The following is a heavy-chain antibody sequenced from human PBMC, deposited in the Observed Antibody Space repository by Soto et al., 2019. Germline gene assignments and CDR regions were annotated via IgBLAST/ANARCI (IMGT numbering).Heavy chain of an antibody. CDR1: GFTFSNYA. Sequence: GGSLRLSCAASGFTFSNYAMNWVRQAPGKGLEWVSVISGSGGSTYYADSVKGRFTISRDNSKNTLYLQMNRLRAEDTAVYYCAKRATGTYFDYWGQGTLVTVSS. CDR3: AKRATGTYFDY. D-gene: IGHD1-1*01. J-gene: IGHJ4*02. CDR2: ISGSGGST. V-gene: IGHV3-23*01.